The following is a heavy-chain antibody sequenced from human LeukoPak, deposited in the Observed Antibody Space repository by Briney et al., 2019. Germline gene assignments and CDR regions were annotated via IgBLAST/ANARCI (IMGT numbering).Heavy chain of an antibody. V-gene: IGHV3-11*01. D-gene: IGHD2-2*03. CDR3: AKDRTRLGYCSSTSCYSDWFDP. CDR1: GFTFTDYY. Sequence: GGSLRLSCAASGFTFTDYYMTWIRQAPGKGLEWVSYTDNSGSAIYYVDSVKGRFTISRDNAKNSLYLQMNSLRAEDTAVYYCAKDRTRLGYCSSTSCYSDWFDPWGQGTLVTVSS. CDR2: TDNSGSAI. J-gene: IGHJ5*02.